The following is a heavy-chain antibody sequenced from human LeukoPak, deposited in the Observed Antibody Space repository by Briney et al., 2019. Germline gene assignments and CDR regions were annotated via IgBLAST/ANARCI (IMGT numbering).Heavy chain of an antibody. CDR2: ILHSGDT. D-gene: IGHD2-8*02. J-gene: IGHJ4*02. V-gene: IGHV4-39*01. CDR1: GGSISSTSYH. CDR3: ARLRGVYYPDGTGYFDF. Sequence: SETLSLTCTVTGGSISSTSYHWGWIRQPPGKGLEWIGNILHSGDTYYRPSLKSRVTISGDTSKNQFSLNLTSVTAADTAMYFCARLRGVYYPDGTGYFDFWGQGTLVTVSS.